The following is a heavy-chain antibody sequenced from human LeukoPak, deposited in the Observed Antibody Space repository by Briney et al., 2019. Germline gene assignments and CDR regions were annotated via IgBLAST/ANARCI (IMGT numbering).Heavy chain of an antibody. D-gene: IGHD5-12*01. CDR1: GFTFSSYW. Sequence: LPGGSLRLSCAASGFTFSSYWMSWVRQAPGKGLEWVANIKQDGSEKYYVDSVKGRFTISRDNAKNSLYLQMDSLRAEDTAVYYCASSYDYDAFDIWGQGTMVTVSS. CDR2: IKQDGSEK. V-gene: IGHV3-7*01. J-gene: IGHJ3*02. CDR3: ASSYDYDAFDI.